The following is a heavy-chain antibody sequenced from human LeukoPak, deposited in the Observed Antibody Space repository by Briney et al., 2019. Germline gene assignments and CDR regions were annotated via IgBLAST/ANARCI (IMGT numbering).Heavy chain of an antibody. CDR1: GFTFTNAW. J-gene: IGHJ4*02. CDR3: SRYCSGTSCYAGWFS. Sequence: GGPLRLSCTASGFTFTNAWMSWVRQAPGKGLEWVGRIKSKTDGGTTDLAAPVKGRFTISRDDSINTLFLQMNSLKTEDTAVYYCSRYCSGTSCYAGWFSRGQGTLVTVSS. V-gene: IGHV3-15*01. D-gene: IGHD2-2*01. CDR2: IKSKTDGGTT.